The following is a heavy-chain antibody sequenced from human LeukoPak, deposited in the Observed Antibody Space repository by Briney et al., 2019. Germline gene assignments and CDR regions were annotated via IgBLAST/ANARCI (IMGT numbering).Heavy chain of an antibody. CDR2: IKQDGSEK. CDR3: ARSGNYGVNWFDP. Sequence: GGSLRLSCAASGFTFSSYWMSWVRQAPGKGLEWVANIKQDGSEKYYVDSVKGRSTISRDNAENSLYLQMNSLRAGDAAVYYCARSGNYGVNWFDPWGQGTLVTVSS. V-gene: IGHV3-7*01. J-gene: IGHJ5*01. D-gene: IGHD4-11*01. CDR1: GFTFSSYW.